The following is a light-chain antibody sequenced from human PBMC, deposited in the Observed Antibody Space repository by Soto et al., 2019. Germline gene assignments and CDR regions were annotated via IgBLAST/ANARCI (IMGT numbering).Light chain of an antibody. Sequence: EIVLTQSPATLSLSPGERATLSCRASQSVSSYLAWYQQKPGQAPRLLIYDASNRATGIPARFSGSGSGTDFTLTISSLEPEDFAVYYCQQYTSYWWTFGQGTKVEIK. V-gene: IGKV3-11*01. CDR3: QQYTSYWWT. CDR1: QSVSSY. J-gene: IGKJ1*01. CDR2: DAS.